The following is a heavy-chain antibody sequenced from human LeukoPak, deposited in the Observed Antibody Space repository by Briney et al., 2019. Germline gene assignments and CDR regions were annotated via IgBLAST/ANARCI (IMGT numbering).Heavy chain of an antibody. V-gene: IGHV5-51*01. CDR1: GYRFTSYW. CDR3: ARLGGYCSGGSCQSDRPDGAFDI. D-gene: IGHD2-15*01. CDR2: IYPGDSDT. Sequence: GESLQISCKGSGYRFTSYWIGWVRPMPGKGLEWMGIIYPGDSDTRYSPSFQGQVTLSADKSISTAYLQWSSLKASDTAMYYCARLGGYCSGGSCQSDRPDGAFDIWGQGTMVAVSS. J-gene: IGHJ3*02.